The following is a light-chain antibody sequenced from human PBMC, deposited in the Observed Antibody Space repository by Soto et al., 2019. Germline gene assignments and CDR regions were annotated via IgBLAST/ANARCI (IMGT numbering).Light chain of an antibody. V-gene: IGKV1-8*01. Sequence: AIRMTQSPSSFSASTGDRVTITCRASQGISSYLAWYQQKPGKAPKLLIYAASTLQSGVPARFXGSGSGTDFTLTISCLQSEDFATYYCQQYYSYPPFTFGPGTKVDIK. CDR1: QGISSY. CDR2: AAS. J-gene: IGKJ3*01. CDR3: QQYYSYPPFT.